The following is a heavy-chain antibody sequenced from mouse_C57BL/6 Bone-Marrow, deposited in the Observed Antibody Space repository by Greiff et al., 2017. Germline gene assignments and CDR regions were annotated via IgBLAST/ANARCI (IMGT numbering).Heavy chain of an antibody. CDR3: ARGDITTVVASYWYFDV. V-gene: IGHV3-6*01. J-gene: IGHJ1*03. CDR2: ISYDGSN. Sequence: EVQLQESGPGLVKPSQSLSLTCSVTGYSITSGYYWNWIRQFPGNKLEWMGYISYDGSNNYNPSLKNRISITRDTSKNQFFLKLNSVTTEDTATYYCARGDITTVVASYWYFDVWGTGTTVTVSS. D-gene: IGHD1-1*01. CDR1: GYSITSGYY.